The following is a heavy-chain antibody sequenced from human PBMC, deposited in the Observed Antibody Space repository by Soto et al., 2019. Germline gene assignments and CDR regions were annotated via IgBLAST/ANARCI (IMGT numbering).Heavy chain of an antibody. CDR1: DLISGGTF. V-gene: IGHV3-66*01. CDR2: IYSGGNT. D-gene: IGHD1-1*01. Sequence: EVELVESGGSWVYPGGSLKPSFPVTDLISGGTFLPWFPQAPGRGLGSVAVIYSGGNTHHADSVKGRFTISRDTSKNTLYLQMNSLRVEDTALYYCASGFCRGGTCNRHLESWGQGTLVTVSS. J-gene: IGHJ5*02. CDR3: ASGFCRGGTCNRHLES.